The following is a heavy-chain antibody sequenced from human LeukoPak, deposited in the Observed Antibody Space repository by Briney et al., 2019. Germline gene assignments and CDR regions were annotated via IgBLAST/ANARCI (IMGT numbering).Heavy chain of an antibody. V-gene: IGHV3-33*08. D-gene: IGHD6-13*01. CDR1: GFTFSSYG. CDR3: ARGRPRKYSSSTYFDH. J-gene: IGHJ4*02. CDR2: IWFDGSNA. Sequence: GGSLRLSCAASGFTFSSYGMHWVRQAPGKGLEWVAIIWFDGSNADYADSVKGRFTISRDDSKNTLFLQMNSLRAEDTAVYYCARGRPRKYSSSTYFDHWGQGALVTVSS.